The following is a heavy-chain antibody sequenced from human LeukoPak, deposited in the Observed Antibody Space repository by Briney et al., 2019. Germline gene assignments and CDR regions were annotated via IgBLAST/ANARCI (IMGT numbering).Heavy chain of an antibody. CDR1: GYTFTNYY. D-gene: IGHD3-22*01. V-gene: IGHV1-46*01. Sequence: ASVKVSFKASGYTFTNYYMHGVRQAPGQGLEWMGIINPSGGSTSYAQKFQGRVTMTRDTSTSTVYMELSSLRSEDTAVYYCARDRNYYDSSGYLPGPFDYWGQGTLVTVSS. CDR3: ARDRNYYDSSGYLPGPFDY. J-gene: IGHJ4*02. CDR2: INPSGGST.